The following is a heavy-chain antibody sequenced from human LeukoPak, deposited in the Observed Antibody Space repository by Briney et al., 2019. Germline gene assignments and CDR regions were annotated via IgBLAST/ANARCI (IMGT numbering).Heavy chain of an antibody. CDR3: AKDKSNAYYFDY. CDR2: ISWNSGSI. Sequence: GGSLRLSCAASGFTFDDYAMHWVRQAPGKGLEWVSGISWNSGSIGYADSVKGRFTISRDNAKNSLYLQMNSLRAEDTALYYCAKDKSNAYYFDYWGQGTLVTVSS. V-gene: IGHV3-9*01. CDR1: GFTFDDYA. J-gene: IGHJ4*02.